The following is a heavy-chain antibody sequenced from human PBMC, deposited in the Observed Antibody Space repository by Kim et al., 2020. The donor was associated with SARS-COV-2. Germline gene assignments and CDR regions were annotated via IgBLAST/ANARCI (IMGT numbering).Heavy chain of an antibody. V-gene: IGHV4-31*03. CDR1: GGSISSGGYY. CDR2: IYNSGST. D-gene: IGHD4-4*01. CDR3: ARTGYDYSNYL. Sequence: SETLSLTCTVSGGSISSGGYYWSWIRQHPGKGLEWIGYIYNSGSTYYNPSLKSRVTISADTSKNQFSLKLSSVTAADTAVYYCARTGYDYSNYLWGQGTLVTVSS. J-gene: IGHJ4*02.